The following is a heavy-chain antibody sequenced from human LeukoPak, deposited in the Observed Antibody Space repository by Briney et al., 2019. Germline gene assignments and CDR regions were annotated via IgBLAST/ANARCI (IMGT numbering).Heavy chain of an antibody. V-gene: IGHV1-18*01. D-gene: IGHD6-19*01. CDR2: ISAYYGNT. CDR1: GYTFTSYG. Sequence: GASVKVSCKASGYTFTSYGISWVRQAPGQGLEWMGWISAYYGNTNYAQKLQGRVTMTTDTSTSTAYMELRSLRSDDTAVYYCARVSPYAQWLAPGYYYGMDVWGQGTTVTVSS. CDR3: ARVSPYAQWLAPGYYYGMDV. J-gene: IGHJ6*01.